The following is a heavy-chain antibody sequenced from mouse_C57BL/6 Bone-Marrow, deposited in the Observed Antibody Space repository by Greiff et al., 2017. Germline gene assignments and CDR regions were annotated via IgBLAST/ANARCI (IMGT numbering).Heavy chain of an antibody. CDR2: IWTGGGP. V-gene: IGHV2-9-1*01. CDR1: GFSLTSYA. J-gene: IGHJ4*01. Sequence: QVQLKQSGPGLVAPSQSLSITCTVSGFSLTSYAISWVRQPPGKGLEWLGVIWTGGGPHFNSALKSRLCISKDNSKSQVFLKMISLQTDDTARYYCARKGSFPLDYWGQGTSVTVSS. D-gene: IGHD6-1*01. CDR3: ARKGSFPLDY.